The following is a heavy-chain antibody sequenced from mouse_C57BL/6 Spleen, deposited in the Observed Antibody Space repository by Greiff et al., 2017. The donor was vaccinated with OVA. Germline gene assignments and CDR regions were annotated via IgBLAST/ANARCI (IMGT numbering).Heavy chain of an antibody. CDR2: IDPSDSCT. CDR3: ARGGHEFAY. CDR1: GYTFTSYW. V-gene: IGHV1-50*01. J-gene: IGHJ3*01. Sequence: VQLQQSGAELVKPGASVKLSCKASGYTFTSYWMQWVNQRPGQGLEWIGEIDPSDSCTNYNQKVKGKATLTVDTSSSTAYMQLSSLTSEDSAVYYCARGGHEFAYWGQGTRVTVSA.